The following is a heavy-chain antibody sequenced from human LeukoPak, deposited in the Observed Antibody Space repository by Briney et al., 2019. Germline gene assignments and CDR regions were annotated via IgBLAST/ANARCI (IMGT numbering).Heavy chain of an antibody. J-gene: IGHJ6*03. CDR3: ARDPEERWQYYYYYMDV. V-gene: IGHV1-2*06. Sequence: ASVKVSCKASGYTFTGYYMHWVRQAPGQGLEWMGRINPNSGGTNYAQKFQGRVTMTRDTSISTAYMELSRLRSDDTAVYYCARDPEERWQYYYYYMDVWGKGTTVTVSS. CDR2: INPNSGGT. CDR1: GYTFTGYY. D-gene: IGHD6-19*01.